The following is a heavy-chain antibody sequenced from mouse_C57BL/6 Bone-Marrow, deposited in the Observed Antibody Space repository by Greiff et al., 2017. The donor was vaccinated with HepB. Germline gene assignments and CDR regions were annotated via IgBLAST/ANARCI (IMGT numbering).Heavy chain of an antibody. D-gene: IGHD1-2*01. Sequence: QVQLQQSGAELARPGASVKMSCKASGYTFTSYTMHWVKQRPGQGLEWIGYINPSSGYTKYNQKFKDKATLTADKSSSTAYMQLSSLTSEDSAVYYCERWRITTDYYAMDYWGQGTSVTVSS. V-gene: IGHV1-4*01. CDR2: INPSSGYT. J-gene: IGHJ4*01. CDR1: GYTFTSYT. CDR3: ERWRITTDYYAMDY.